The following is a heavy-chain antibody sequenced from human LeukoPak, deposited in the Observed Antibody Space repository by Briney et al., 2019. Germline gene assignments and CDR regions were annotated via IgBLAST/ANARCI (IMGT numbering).Heavy chain of an antibody. D-gene: IGHD6-13*01. CDR2: INTGNGNT. Sequence: ASVKVSCKASGDTFTSSSLNWVRQAPGQRLVWRGGINTGNGNTDYSQKFQGRVTLTRDTSASTGYMELSSLKSDDTAVYYCARLRGVAATCIYDFWGQGTLVTVSS. CDR1: GDTFTSSS. J-gene: IGHJ4*02. V-gene: IGHV1-3*04. CDR3: ARLRGVAATCIYDF.